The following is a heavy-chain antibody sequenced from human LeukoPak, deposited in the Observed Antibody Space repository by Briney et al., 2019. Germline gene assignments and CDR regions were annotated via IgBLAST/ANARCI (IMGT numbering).Heavy chain of an antibody. CDR1: GFTFSSYA. J-gene: IGHJ4*02. D-gene: IGHD3-16*01. Sequence: PGGSLRLSCAASGFTFSSYAISWVRQAPGKGLEWVSAISGSGGSTYYADSVKGRFTISRDNSKNTLYLQMNSLRAEDTAVYYCAKPGGPSNLYYFDYWGQGTLVTVSS. CDR3: AKPGGPSNLYYFDY. V-gene: IGHV3-23*01. CDR2: ISGSGGST.